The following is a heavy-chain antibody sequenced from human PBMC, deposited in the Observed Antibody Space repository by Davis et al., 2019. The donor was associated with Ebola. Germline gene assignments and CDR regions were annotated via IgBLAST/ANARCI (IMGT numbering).Heavy chain of an antibody. D-gene: IGHD3-9*01. Sequence: AASVKVSCKSSGGTFSSYAISWVRQAPGQGLEWMGRIIPILGIANYAQKFQGRVTITADKSTSTAYMELSSLRSEDTAVYYCAVDPWDDILTGYLDYWGQGTLVTVSS. CDR1: GGTFSSYA. V-gene: IGHV1-69*04. CDR2: IIPILGIA. J-gene: IGHJ4*02. CDR3: AVDPWDDILTGYLDY.